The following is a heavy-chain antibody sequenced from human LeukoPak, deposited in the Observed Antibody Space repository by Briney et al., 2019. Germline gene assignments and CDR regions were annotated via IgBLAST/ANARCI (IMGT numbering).Heavy chain of an antibody. Sequence: GGSLRLSCAASGFTFSNYVMYWVRQAPGGGLECVAVISHDGNSKGYADSVKGRFTISRDNSQNTLYLQMNSLRGEDTAVYYCARYYRYGMDVWGLGTTVTVSS. D-gene: IGHD3-10*01. CDR1: GFTFSNYV. J-gene: IGHJ6*02. CDR2: ISHDGNSK. V-gene: IGHV3-30-3*01. CDR3: ARYYRYGMDV.